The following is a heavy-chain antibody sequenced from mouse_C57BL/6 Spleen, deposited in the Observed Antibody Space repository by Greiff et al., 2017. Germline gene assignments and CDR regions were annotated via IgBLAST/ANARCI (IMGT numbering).Heavy chain of an antibody. V-gene: IGHV1-42*01. CDR3: ARYYGSSYGYFDV. CDR2: INPSTGGT. D-gene: IGHD1-1*01. J-gene: IGHJ1*03. Sequence: VHVKQSGPELVKPGASVKISCKASGYSFTGYYMNWVKQSPEKSLEWIGEINPSTGGTTYNQKFKAKATLTVDKSSSTAYMQLKSLTSEDSAVYYCARYYGSSYGYFDVWGTGTTVTVSS. CDR1: GYSFTGYY.